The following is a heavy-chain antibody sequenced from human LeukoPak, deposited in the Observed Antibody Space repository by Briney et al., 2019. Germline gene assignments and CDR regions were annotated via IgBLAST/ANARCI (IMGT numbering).Heavy chain of an antibody. Sequence: GGPLSSSGPPPGLPFTAIPWGGVGRAPGKGLGWVWPLTTSDGNTYYADSVKGRLTVSRDNSKNTLFLQMNSLRAEDTAVYYCAKDGGLWVSAHWGDSWGRGTLVTVSS. CDR3: AKDGGLWVSAHWGDS. D-gene: IGHD7-27*01. V-gene: IGHV3-23*01. CDR2: LTTSDGNT. CDR1: GLPFTAIP. J-gene: IGHJ4*02.